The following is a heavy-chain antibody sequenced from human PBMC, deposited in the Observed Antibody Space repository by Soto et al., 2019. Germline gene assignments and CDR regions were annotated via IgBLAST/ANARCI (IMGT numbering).Heavy chain of an antibody. CDR2: IFYSGTT. D-gene: IGHD3-10*01. Sequence: SETLSLTCTVSGGSISSGGYYWSWIRQHPGKGLEWIGYIFYSGTTYYNPSLKSRVTISVDTSKNQFSLKLSSVTAADTAVYYCASGGAGAPTHYYGSGSYYDYWGQGTLVTVSS. CDR1: GGSISSGGYY. CDR3: ASGGAGAPTHYYGSGSYYDY. J-gene: IGHJ4*02. V-gene: IGHV4-31*03.